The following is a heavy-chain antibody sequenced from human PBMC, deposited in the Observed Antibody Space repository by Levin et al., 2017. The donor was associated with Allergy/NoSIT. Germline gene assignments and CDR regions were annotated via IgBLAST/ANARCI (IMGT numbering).Heavy chain of an antibody. D-gene: IGHD3-10*01. CDR3: ARCWTTMVRGVIISDYYMDF. Sequence: SLPISFPFSFSLFPLSWLGWVRQMPGKGLEWMGIIYPGDSDTRYSPSFQGQVTISSAPSISTAYLQWSSLKASDTAMYYCARCWTTMVRGVIISDYYMDFWGKGTTVTVSS. J-gene: IGHJ6*03. CDR2: IYPGDSDT. V-gene: IGHV5-51*01. CDR1: FSLFPLSW.